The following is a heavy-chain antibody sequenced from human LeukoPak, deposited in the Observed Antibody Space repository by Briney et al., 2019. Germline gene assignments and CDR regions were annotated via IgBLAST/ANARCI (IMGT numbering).Heavy chain of an antibody. Sequence: SETLSLTCAVYGGSFSGYYWSWIRQPPGKGLEWIGEINHSGSTNYNPSLKSRVTISVDTSKNQFSLKLSSVTAADTAVYYCAAGQTTVLYYYYYMDVWGKGTTVTVSS. D-gene: IGHD4-17*01. V-gene: IGHV4-34*01. CDR2: INHSGST. CDR3: AAGQTTVLYYYYYMDV. J-gene: IGHJ6*03. CDR1: GGSFSGYY.